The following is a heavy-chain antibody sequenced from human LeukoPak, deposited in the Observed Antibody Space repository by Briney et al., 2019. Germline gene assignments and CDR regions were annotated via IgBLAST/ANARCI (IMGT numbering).Heavy chain of an antibody. V-gene: IGHV1-2*02. J-gene: IGHJ6*02. CDR2: INPNSGGT. D-gene: IGHD3-9*01. CDR1: GYTFTVYY. Sequence: ASVNVSYKASGYTFTVYYMHWVRQAPGQGLEWMGWINPNSGGTNYSQKFQGRVTMTRDTSISTAYMELSRLRSDDTAVYYCARGLGGYYDILTAKEKLDYYGMDVWGQGTTVTVSS. CDR3: ARGLGGYYDILTAKEKLDYYGMDV.